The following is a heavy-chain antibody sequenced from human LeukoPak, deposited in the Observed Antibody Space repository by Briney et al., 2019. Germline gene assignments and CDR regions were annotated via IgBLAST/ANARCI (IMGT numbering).Heavy chain of an antibody. J-gene: IGHJ4*02. CDR3: TRDYGGKAGAGTGDY. D-gene: IGHD6-19*01. CDR1: GYTFTGYY. V-gene: IGHV1-2*02. Sequence: ASVKVSCKASGYTFTGYYMHWVRQAPGQGLEWMGWINPNSGGTNYAQKFQGRVTMTRDTSISTAYMELSRLRSDDTAVYYCTRDYGGKAGAGTGDYWGQGTLVTVSS. CDR2: INPNSGGT.